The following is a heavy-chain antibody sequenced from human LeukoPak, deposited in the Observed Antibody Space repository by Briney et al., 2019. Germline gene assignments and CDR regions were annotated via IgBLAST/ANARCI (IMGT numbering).Heavy chain of an antibody. CDR2: IYYSGIT. CDR1: GGSIGNYY. CDR3: ARSKGGRNSYWYFDL. V-gene: IGHV4-59*01. J-gene: IGHJ2*01. D-gene: IGHD2-15*01. Sequence: SETLSLTCTVSGGSIGNYYWRWIRQPPGRGLEWTGYIYYSGITSYNPSLKSRVTISVDTSKNQFSLKLSSVTAADTAVYYCARSKGGRNSYWYFDLWGRGTLVTVSS.